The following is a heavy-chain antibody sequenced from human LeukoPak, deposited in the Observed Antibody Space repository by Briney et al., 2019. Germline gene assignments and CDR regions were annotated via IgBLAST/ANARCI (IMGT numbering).Heavy chain of an antibody. J-gene: IGHJ3*02. CDR1: GGTFSSYA. CDR3: ASSRLFDAFDI. Sequence: ASVKVSCKASGGTFSSYAISWVLQAPGQGLEWMGRIIPIFGTANYAQKFQGRVTITTDESTSTAYMELSSLRSEDTAVYYCASSRLFDAFDIWGQGTMVTVSS. V-gene: IGHV1-69*05. CDR2: IIPIFGTA. D-gene: IGHD3-10*02.